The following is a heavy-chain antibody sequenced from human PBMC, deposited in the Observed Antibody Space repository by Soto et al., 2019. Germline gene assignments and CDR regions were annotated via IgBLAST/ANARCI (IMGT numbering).Heavy chain of an antibody. J-gene: IGHJ4*02. V-gene: IGHV5-10-1*01. Sequence: PGESLKISCKVSGYSFASQWISWVRQVPGKGQEWMGRIDLSESYTIYNPSFQGHVTFSADKSITTAYLQWRSLEASDTAIYYCATQGLTTYYFGYWGQGTLVTVSS. D-gene: IGHD3-16*01. CDR3: ATQGLTTYYFGY. CDR2: IDLSESYT. CDR1: GYSFASQW.